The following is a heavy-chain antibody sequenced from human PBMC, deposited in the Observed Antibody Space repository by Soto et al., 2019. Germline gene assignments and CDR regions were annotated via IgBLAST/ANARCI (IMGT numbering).Heavy chain of an antibody. D-gene: IGHD6-19*01. J-gene: IGHJ4*02. V-gene: IGHV3-9*01. CDR2: ISWNRGSI. CDR1: GFTFDDYA. Sequence: EVQLVESGGGLVQPGRSLRLSCAASGFTFDDYAMHWGRQAPGKGLEWVSGISWNRGSIGYADSVKGRFTISRDNAKNSLYLQMNGLRAEDTALYYCANGPRWGSSGWYTRVRPGRSNDYWGQGTLVTVSS. CDR3: ANGPRWGSSGWYTRVRPGRSNDY.